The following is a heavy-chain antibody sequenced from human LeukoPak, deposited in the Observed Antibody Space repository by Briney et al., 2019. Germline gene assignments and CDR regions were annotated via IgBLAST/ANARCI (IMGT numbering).Heavy chain of an antibody. D-gene: IGHD5-12*01. Sequence: PSETLSLTCAVYGGSFSGYYWSWIHQPPGKGLEWIGEIIHSGITNYNPSLTSRVTISVDTSKSQFSLKLSSVTAADTAVYYCARGSPIVTTNGYFNYWGQGTLVTVSS. V-gene: IGHV4-34*01. CDR1: GGSFSGYY. J-gene: IGHJ4*02. CDR3: ARGSPIVTTNGYFNY. CDR2: IIHSGIT.